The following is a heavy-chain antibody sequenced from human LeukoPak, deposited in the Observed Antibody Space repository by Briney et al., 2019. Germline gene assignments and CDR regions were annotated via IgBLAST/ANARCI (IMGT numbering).Heavy chain of an antibody. CDR3: ARAGRYGDWNAFDI. D-gene: IGHD4-17*01. J-gene: IGHJ3*02. CDR1: GGSFSGYY. Sequence: PSETLSLTCAVYGGSFSGYYWSWIRQPPGKGLEWIGYIYYSGSTNYNPSLKSRVTISVKTSKNQFSLKLSSVTAADTAVYYCARAGRYGDWNAFDIWGQGTMVTVSS. CDR2: IYYSGST. V-gene: IGHV4-59*01.